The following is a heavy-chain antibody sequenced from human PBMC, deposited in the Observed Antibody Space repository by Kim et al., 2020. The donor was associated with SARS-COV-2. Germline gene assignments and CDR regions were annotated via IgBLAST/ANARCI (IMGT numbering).Heavy chain of an antibody. Sequence: GGSLRLSCVVSGIPFSNAWFNWVRQSPGKGLEWVGRIKSQSDSGTADLAAPVKGRFAISRDDSKNTLYLLMNSLRTDDSAVYYCTTVSMRWGQGTLVTVS. CDR3: TTVSMR. J-gene: IGHJ4*02. CDR2: IKSQSDSGTA. CDR1: GIPFSNAW. D-gene: IGHD2-2*01. V-gene: IGHV3-15*01.